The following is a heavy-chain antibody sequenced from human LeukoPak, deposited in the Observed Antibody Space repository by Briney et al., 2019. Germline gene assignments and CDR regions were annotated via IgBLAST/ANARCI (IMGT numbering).Heavy chain of an antibody. V-gene: IGHV4-59*01. Sequence: SETLSLTCTVSGDSISPYYLSWTRQPPGKGLEWIGYIHYSGSTNYNPSLKSRVTISADTSKNQFSLKLSSVTAADTAVYYCARVASSVMDYWGQGVLVTVSS. J-gene: IGHJ4*02. CDR1: GDSISPYY. CDR2: IHYSGST. CDR3: ARVASSVMDY. D-gene: IGHD2-8*01.